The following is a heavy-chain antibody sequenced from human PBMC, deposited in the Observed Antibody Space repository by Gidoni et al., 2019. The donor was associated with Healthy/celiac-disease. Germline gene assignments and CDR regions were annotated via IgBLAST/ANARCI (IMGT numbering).Heavy chain of an antibody. CDR2: IIPLLGIA. CDR3: ARYFCSSTSCYPRYYYYGMDV. D-gene: IGHD2-2*01. CDR1: GGTFSSYT. Sequence: QVQLVQSGAEVKKPGSSVKVSCKASGGTFSSYTISWVRQAPGQGLEWMGRIIPLLGIANYAQKFQGRGTITADKSTSTAYMELSSLRSEDTAVYYCARYFCSSTSCYPRYYYYGMDVWGQGTTVTVSS. J-gene: IGHJ6*02. V-gene: IGHV1-69*02.